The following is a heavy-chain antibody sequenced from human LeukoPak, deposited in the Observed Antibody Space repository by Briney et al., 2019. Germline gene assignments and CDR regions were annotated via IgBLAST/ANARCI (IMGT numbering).Heavy chain of an antibody. Sequence: RPGGSLRLSCAASEFTVSSNYMSWVRQAPGKGLEWVSVIYSGGSTYYADSVKGRFTISRDNSKNTLYLQMNSLRAEDTAVYYCARAGGIAAAGTRYYYYGMDVWGQGTTVTVSS. J-gene: IGHJ6*02. CDR3: ARAGGIAAAGTRYYYYGMDV. V-gene: IGHV3-66*01. CDR1: EFTVSSNY. D-gene: IGHD6-13*01. CDR2: IYSGGST.